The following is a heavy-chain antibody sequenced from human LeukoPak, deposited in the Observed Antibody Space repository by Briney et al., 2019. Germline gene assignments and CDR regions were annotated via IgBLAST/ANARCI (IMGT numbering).Heavy chain of an antibody. CDR3: AKYGISLNYYYYYMDV. CDR1: GFIFSNSW. J-gene: IGHJ6*03. V-gene: IGHV3-7*03. D-gene: IGHD2/OR15-2a*01. Sequence: GGSLRLSCAASGFIFSNSWMNWVRQAPGKGLEWVANINQDGSDQYYVDSVKGRFTISRDNAKNSLYLQMNSLRAEDTAVYYCAKYGISLNYYYYYMDVWGKGTTVTVSS. CDR2: INQDGSDQ.